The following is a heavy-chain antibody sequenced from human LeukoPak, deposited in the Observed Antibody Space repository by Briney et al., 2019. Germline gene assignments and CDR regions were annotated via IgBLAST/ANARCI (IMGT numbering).Heavy chain of an antibody. CDR1: GFTFSIYG. CDR2: IRYDGSNK. J-gene: IGHJ4*02. CDR3: AKDKYLDCYGSGSHKLPDY. D-gene: IGHD3-10*01. Sequence: GRSLRLSCAPSGFTFSIYGMHWVRQAPGKGLGWVAFIRYDGSNKYYADSVKGRFTISRDNSKNTLYLQMNSLRAEDTAVYYCAKDKYLDCYGSGSHKLPDYWGQGTLVTVSS. V-gene: IGHV3-30*02.